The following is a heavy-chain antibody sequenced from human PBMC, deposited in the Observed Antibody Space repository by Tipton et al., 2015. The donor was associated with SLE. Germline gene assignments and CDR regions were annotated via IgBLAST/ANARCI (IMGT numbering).Heavy chain of an antibody. CDR2: ISSSSSYI. J-gene: IGHJ4*02. D-gene: IGHD6-19*01. CDR3: ARGPSGRDSSGWYGDY. V-gene: IGHV3-21*01. Sequence: GSLRLSCAASGFTFSSYSMNWVRQAPGKGLEWVSSISSSSSYIYYADSVKGRFTISRDNAKNSLYLQMNSLRAEDTAVYYCARGPSGRDSSGWYGDYWGQGTLVTVSS. CDR1: GFTFSSYS.